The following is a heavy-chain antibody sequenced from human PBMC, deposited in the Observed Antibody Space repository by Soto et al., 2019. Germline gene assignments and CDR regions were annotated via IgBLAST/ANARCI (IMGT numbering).Heavy chain of an antibody. CDR1: GYTLTELS. J-gene: IGHJ3*02. V-gene: IGHV1-24*01. Sequence: ASVKVSCKVSGYTLTELSMHWVRQAPGKGLEWMGGFDPEDGETIYAQKFRGRVTMTGDTSTDTAYMELSSLRSEDTAVYYCATDHLDYGGNLAFDIWGQGTMVTVSS. CDR3: ATDHLDYGGNLAFDI. CDR2: FDPEDGET. D-gene: IGHD4-17*01.